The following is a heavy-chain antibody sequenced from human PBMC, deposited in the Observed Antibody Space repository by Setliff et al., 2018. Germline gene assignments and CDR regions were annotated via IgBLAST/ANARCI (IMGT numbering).Heavy chain of an antibody. J-gene: IGHJ4*02. V-gene: IGHV4-39*01. CDR1: GASINSGTYY. CDR3: ARTGTYRYFDY. CDR2: IHYSGTT. D-gene: IGHD1-26*01. Sequence: PSETLSLTCTVSGASINSGTYYWAWIRQPPGKGLEWIGRIHYSGTTYYNASLKSRVTTSVDTSKNQFSLNLSSVTAADTAVYYCARTGTYRYFDYWGQGALVTVSS.